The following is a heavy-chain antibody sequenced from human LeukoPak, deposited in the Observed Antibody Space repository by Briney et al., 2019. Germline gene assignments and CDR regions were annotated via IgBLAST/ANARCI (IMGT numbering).Heavy chain of an antibody. CDR2: IYPGDSDT. J-gene: IGHJ4*02. CDR1: GYSFTTYW. V-gene: IGHV5-51*01. D-gene: IGHD5-12*01. Sequence: PGESLKISCEGSGYSFTTYWIAWVRQMPGKGLEWMGIIYPGDSDTRYSPSFQGQVTISADKSISTAYLQWSSLKASDTAMYYCARSYVRGARGFSDYWGQGTLVTVSS. CDR3: ARSYVRGARGFSDY.